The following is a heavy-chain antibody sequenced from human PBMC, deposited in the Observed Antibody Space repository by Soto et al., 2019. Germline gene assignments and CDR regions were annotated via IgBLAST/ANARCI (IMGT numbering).Heavy chain of an antibody. CDR2: ITDSGGRT. Sequence: GGFLRLSCAASGFSLSTYAMSWVRQAPRKGLEWVSTITDSGGRTYYADAVKGRFTISRDNSKNTLYLQMNSLRGEDAAVYYCAKDGDDSRPPDAYDMWGQGTMVTVSS. D-gene: IGHD3-22*01. J-gene: IGHJ3*02. V-gene: IGHV3-23*01. CDR1: GFSLSTYA. CDR3: AKDGDDSRPPDAYDM.